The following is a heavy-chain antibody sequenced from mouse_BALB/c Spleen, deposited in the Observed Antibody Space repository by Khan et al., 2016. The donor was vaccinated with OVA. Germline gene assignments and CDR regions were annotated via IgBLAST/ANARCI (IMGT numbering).Heavy chain of an antibody. D-gene: IGHD2-12*01. Sequence: QVQLKQLGPGLVAPSQSLSITCTVSGFSLTSYGVHWVRQPPGKGLEWLGVIWAGGSTNYNSALMSRLRISKDNSKSQVILKMNSPQNDDTAMYYCARGAYEKYYFDYWGQGTTLTVSS. CDR2: IWAGGST. CDR3: ARGAYEKYYFDY. CDR1: GFSLTSYG. V-gene: IGHV2-9*02. J-gene: IGHJ2*01.